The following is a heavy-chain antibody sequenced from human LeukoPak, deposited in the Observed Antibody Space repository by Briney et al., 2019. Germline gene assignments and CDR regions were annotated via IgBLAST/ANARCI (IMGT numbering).Heavy chain of an antibody. CDR1: GFTFSSFC. J-gene: IGHJ5*02. V-gene: IGHV3-7*01. Sequence: GGSLRLSCAASGFTFSSFCMSWVRQGPGKGLKWVANINQDGSEKYYVDSVKGRFTISRDNAKDSLYLQLNSLKAEDTAVYYCARVRGYYDSSGYYSPWGQGTLVTVSS. CDR3: ARVRGYYDSSGYYSP. CDR2: INQDGSEK. D-gene: IGHD3-22*01.